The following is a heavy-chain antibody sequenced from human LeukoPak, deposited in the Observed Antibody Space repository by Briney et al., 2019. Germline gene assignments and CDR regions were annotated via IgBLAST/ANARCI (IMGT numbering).Heavy chain of an antibody. D-gene: IGHD6-13*01. CDR1: GGSISSYY. V-gene: IGHV4-4*07. Sequence: SETLSLTGTGSGGSISSYYWSWIRQPAGKGLEWIGRIETSGNTNYKPSLKSRVTMSVDTSKNQFSLKLSSVTAADTAVYYCARVSSSWYQDWYFDLWGRGTLVTVSS. CDR3: ARVSSSWYQDWYFDL. CDR2: IETSGNT. J-gene: IGHJ2*01.